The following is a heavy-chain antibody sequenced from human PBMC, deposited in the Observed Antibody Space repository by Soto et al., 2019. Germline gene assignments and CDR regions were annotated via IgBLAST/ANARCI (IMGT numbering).Heavy chain of an antibody. J-gene: IGHJ5*02. CDR2: IYPIESDA. Sequence: PGESLKISCEASGYTFANYWIGWVRQMPGKGLELMGIIYPIESDARYTPSFQGQVIISADKSINTAYLQWNSLRASDTAIYYCVRHGRSGGSSYTGCFDPSGQGTLVTVSS. CDR3: VRHGRSGGSSYTGCFDP. D-gene: IGHD2-15*01. V-gene: IGHV5-51*01. CDR1: GYTFANYW.